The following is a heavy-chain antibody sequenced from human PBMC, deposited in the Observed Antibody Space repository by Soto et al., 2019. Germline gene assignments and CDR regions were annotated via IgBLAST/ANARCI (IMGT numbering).Heavy chain of an antibody. V-gene: IGHV3-72*01. CDR2: TRHREEKINT. CDR1: GFIFTDYY. J-gene: IGHJ4*02. CDR3: VNFISGVVN. Sequence: EVQLVESGGGLVQPGGSLRLYCATSGFIFTDYYMNWVRQAPGKGLEWVGRTRHREEKINTAYAASVKGRFTISRYNSEGSLHLQVNSLKAEDTAVYSRVNFISGVVNWGQGTLVTVSS. D-gene: IGHD3-3*02.